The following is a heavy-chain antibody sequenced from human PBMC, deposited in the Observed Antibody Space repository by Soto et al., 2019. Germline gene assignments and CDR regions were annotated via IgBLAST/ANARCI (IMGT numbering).Heavy chain of an antibody. CDR2: INHRGTT. CDR3: ARGYCLSTTCYLDY. D-gene: IGHD2-2*01. CDR1: GGSFRDYY. J-gene: IGHJ4*02. V-gene: IGHV4-34*01. Sequence: PSETLSLTCAVYGGSFRDYYWAWIRQPPGKGLEWIAEINHRGTTNYNPSLKSRVTISADTSKNQFSLNLSFVTAADTAVYYCARGYCLSTTCYLDYWGQGALVT.